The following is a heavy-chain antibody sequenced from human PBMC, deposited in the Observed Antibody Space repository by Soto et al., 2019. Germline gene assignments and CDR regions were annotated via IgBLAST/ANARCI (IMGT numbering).Heavy chain of an antibody. CDR1: GFNFSSHG. CDR2: ISTSGGTT. J-gene: IGHJ4*02. D-gene: IGHD6-19*01. CDR3: AGAGWYL. Sequence: EVQVLESGGGLVQPGGSLRLSCTGTGFNFSSHGLSWVRQSPGKGLEWVSSISTSGGTTYYAASVKGRFIFSRDNSKHWVYLQTSSLRVEDTAVYYCAGAGWYLGGQGTVVIVSS. V-gene: IGHV3-23*01.